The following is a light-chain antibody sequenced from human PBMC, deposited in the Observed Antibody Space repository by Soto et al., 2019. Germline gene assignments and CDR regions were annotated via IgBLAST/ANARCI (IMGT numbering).Light chain of an antibody. Sequence: QAVVTQEPSLTVSPGGTVTITCGASTGAVTSGHYPYWFQQKPGQAPRTLIYDTSNKHSWTPARFSGSLLGGKAALTLSGAQPEDEAEYYCLLSYSGPPYVFGTGTKVTVL. CDR1: TGAVTSGHY. J-gene: IGLJ1*01. CDR2: DTS. V-gene: IGLV7-46*01. CDR3: LLSYSGPPYV.